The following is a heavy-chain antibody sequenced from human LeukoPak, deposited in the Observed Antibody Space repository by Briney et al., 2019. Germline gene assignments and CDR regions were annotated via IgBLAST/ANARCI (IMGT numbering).Heavy chain of an antibody. CDR1: GFTFSGYA. V-gene: IGHV3-23*01. J-gene: IGHJ4*02. Sequence: PGGSLRLSCAASGFTFSGYAMSWVRQAPGKGLGWVSAISGSGGSTYYADSVKGRFTISRDNSKNTLYLQMNSLRAEDTAVYYCAKGPTVTTLFNYFDYWGQGTLVTVSS. D-gene: IGHD4-17*01. CDR3: AKGPTVTTLFNYFDY. CDR2: ISGSGGST.